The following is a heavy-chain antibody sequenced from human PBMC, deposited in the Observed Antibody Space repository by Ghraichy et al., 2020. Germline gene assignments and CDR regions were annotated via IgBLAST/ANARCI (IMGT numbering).Heavy chain of an antibody. Sequence: ASVKVSCKASGFTFTDYYMHWVRQAPGQGLEWMGWINPNSGGTNYAQKFQGRVTMTRDTSISTAYMELSRLRSDDTAVYYCARDPSSSWSFDYWGQGTLVTVSS. CDR2: INPNSGGT. CDR3: ARDPSSSWSFDY. D-gene: IGHD6-13*01. V-gene: IGHV1-2*02. CDR1: GFTFTDYY. J-gene: IGHJ4*02.